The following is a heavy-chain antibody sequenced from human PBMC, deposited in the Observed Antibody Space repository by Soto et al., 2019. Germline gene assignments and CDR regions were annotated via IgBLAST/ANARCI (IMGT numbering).Heavy chain of an antibody. CDR3: ARVSTGDTSPNYFDF. CDR2: IWFDGSRA. CDR1: GFTFSYYG. V-gene: IGHV3-33*01. J-gene: IGHJ4*02. Sequence: QVHLVESGGGVVQPGRSLRLSCAASGFTFSYYGMHWVRQAPGQGLEWVAFIWFDGSRAFYRDSVKGRFSISRDNSNNTLYLQMNSPRAEDTALYYCARVSTGDTSPNYFDFWGQGTLVTVSS. D-gene: IGHD2-21*02.